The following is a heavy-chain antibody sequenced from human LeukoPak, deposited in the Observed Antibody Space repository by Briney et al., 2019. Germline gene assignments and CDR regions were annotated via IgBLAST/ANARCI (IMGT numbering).Heavy chain of an antibody. Sequence: GGSLRLSCAGSGFTFSSYAMSWVRQAPGKGLEWVSSISSSGTYMFYVDSLKGRFTISRDNANNSLYLQMNNLRAEDTAVYYCARGGGSLNYWGQGILVTVSS. V-gene: IGHV3-21*06. J-gene: IGHJ4*02. CDR2: ISSSGTYM. D-gene: IGHD1-1*01. CDR1: GFTFSSYA. CDR3: ARGGGSLNY.